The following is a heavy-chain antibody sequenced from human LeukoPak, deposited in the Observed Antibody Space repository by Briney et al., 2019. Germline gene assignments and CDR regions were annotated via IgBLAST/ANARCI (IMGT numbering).Heavy chain of an antibody. D-gene: IGHD1-7*01. CDR1: GFTFSSYS. J-gene: IGHJ5*02. CDR3: AREAITGTFGFDP. CDR2: ISISSSTI. V-gene: IGHV3-48*01. Sequence: GGSLRLSCAASGFTFSSYSMNWVRQAPGKGLEWVSYISISSSTIYYADSVKGRFTISRDNAKNSLYLQMNSLRAEDTAVYYCAREAITGTFGFDPWGQGTLVTVSS.